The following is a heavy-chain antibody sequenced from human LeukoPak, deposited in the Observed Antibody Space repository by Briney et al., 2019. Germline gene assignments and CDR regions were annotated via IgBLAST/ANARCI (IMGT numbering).Heavy chain of an antibody. CDR2: ISGSGGST. CDR3: AKGVTMIVGNFDY. CDR1: GFTFSNYA. V-gene: IGHV3-23*01. D-gene: IGHD3-22*01. J-gene: IGHJ4*02. Sequence: GSLRLSCAASGFTFSNYAMSWVRQAPGKGLEWVSAISGSGGSTYYADSVKGRFTISRDNSKNTLYLQMNSLRAEDTAVYYCAKGVTMIVGNFDYWGQGTLVTVSS.